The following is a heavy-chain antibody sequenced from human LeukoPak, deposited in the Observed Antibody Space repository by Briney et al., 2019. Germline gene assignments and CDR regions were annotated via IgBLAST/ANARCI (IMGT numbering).Heavy chain of an antibody. CDR3: ARWDGYPYYYGMDV. V-gene: IGHV4-61*08. J-gene: IGHJ6*02. CDR1: GGSISSAAYY. Sequence: PSETLSLTCTVSGGSISSAAYYWSWIRQHPGKGLEWIGYIYYSGSTNYNPSLKSRVTISVDTSKNQFSLKLSSVTAADTAVYYCARWDGYPYYYGMDVWGQGTTVTVSS. CDR2: IYYSGST. D-gene: IGHD5-18*01.